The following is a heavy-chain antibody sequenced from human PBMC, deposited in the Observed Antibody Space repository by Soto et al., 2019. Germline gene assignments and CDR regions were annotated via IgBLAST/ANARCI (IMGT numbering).Heavy chain of an antibody. J-gene: IGHJ3*02. V-gene: IGHV1-69*06. CDR3: ARDRSGSSARAFDI. Sequence: VQLLESGAEVKKPGSSVKVSCKASGGTFSSYAISWVRQAPGQGLEWMGGIIPIFGTANYAQKFQGRVTITADKSTSTAYMELSSLRSEDTAVYYCARDRSGSSARAFDIWGQGTMVTVSS. CDR1: GGTFSSYA. CDR2: IIPIFGTA. D-gene: IGHD1-26*01.